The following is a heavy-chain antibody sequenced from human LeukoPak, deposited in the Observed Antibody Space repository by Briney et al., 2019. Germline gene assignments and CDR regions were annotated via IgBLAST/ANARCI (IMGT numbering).Heavy chain of an antibody. CDR3: ARDQTSYYDSSGYSYYFDY. J-gene: IGHJ4*02. CDR1: GFTFSSYG. CDR2: IWYDGSNK. Sequence: PGGSLRLSCAASGFTFSSYGMHWVRQAPGKGLEWVAVIWYDGSNKYYADYVKGRFTISRDNAKNTLYLQMNSLRAEDTAVYYCARDQTSYYDSSGYSYYFDYWGQGTLVTVSS. D-gene: IGHD3-22*01. V-gene: IGHV3-33*01.